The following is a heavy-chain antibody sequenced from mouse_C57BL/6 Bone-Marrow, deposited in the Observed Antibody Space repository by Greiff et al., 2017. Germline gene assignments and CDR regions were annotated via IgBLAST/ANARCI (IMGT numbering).Heavy chain of an antibody. CDR1: GFTFSDYG. CDR3: AREGGRSYQYYFDY. Sequence: EVKLVESGGGLVKPGGSLKLSCAASGFTFSDYGMHWVRQAPEKGLEWVAYISSGSSTIYYADTVKGRFTISRDNANNTLFLQMTSLRSEDTAMYYCAREGGRSYQYYFDYWGQGTTLTVSS. V-gene: IGHV5-17*01. D-gene: IGHD1-1*01. J-gene: IGHJ2*01. CDR2: ISSGSSTI.